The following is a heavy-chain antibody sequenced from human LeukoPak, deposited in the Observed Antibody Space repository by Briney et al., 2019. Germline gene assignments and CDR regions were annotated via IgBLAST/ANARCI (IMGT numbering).Heavy chain of an antibody. CDR3: ARGGDYYGSGTLLYYYYMDV. J-gene: IGHJ6*03. V-gene: IGHV3-21*01. CDR2: ISSSTSYI. D-gene: IGHD3-10*01. Sequence: GGSLRLSCAASGFTFSSYTMNWVRQAPGKGLEWVSSISSSTSYIYYADSVKGRFTISRDNAKNSLYLQMNGLRAEDTAVYYCARGGDYYGSGTLLYYYYMDVWGKGTTVTVSS. CDR1: GFTFSSYT.